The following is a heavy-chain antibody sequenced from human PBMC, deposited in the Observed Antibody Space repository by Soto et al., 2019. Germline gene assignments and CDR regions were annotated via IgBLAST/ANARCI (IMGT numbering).Heavy chain of an antibody. Sequence: GGSLRLSCAASGFTFSSYAMSWVRQAPGKGLEWVSAISGSGDSTYYADSVKGRFTISRDNSKNTLYLQMNSLRAEDTAVYYCARDHRVTIFGVVSPPSDYYYGMDVWGQGTTVTVSS. CDR1: GFTFSSYA. J-gene: IGHJ6*02. CDR3: ARDHRVTIFGVVSPPSDYYYGMDV. CDR2: ISGSGDST. V-gene: IGHV3-23*01. D-gene: IGHD3-3*01.